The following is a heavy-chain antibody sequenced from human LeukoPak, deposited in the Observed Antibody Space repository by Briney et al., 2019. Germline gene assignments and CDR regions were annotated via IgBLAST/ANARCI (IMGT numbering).Heavy chain of an antibody. D-gene: IGHD1-14*01. CDR1: GGSISSSNYY. CDR2: IFYTGST. J-gene: IGHJ5*02. CDR3: ARLNKPGWFDP. Sequence: SETLSLTCTVSGGSISSSNYYWAWIRQPPGKGLEWIANIFYTGSTYYNASLKSRVTISVDTSKNQFSLRLSSVTATDPSVYYCARLNKPGWFDPWGQGTLVTVSS. V-gene: IGHV4-39*01.